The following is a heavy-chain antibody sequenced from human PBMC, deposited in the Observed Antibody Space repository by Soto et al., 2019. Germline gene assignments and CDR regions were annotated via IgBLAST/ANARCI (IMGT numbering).Heavy chain of an antibody. CDR1: GFTASSNY. V-gene: IGHV3-53*01. D-gene: IGHD1-7*01. CDR3: ARGIRDWNYLYYYYGMDV. CDR2: IYSGGST. Sequence: GGSLRLSCAASGFTASSNYMSWVRQAPGKGLEWVSVIYSGGSTYYADSVKGRFTISRDNSKNTLYLQMNSLRAEDTAVYYCARGIRDWNYLYYYYGMDVWGQGTTVTVSS. J-gene: IGHJ6*02.